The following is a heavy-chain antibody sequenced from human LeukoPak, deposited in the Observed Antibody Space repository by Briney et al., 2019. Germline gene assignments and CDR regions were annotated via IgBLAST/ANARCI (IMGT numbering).Heavy chain of an antibody. J-gene: IGHJ6*03. CDR1: GFTFSDYW. CDR2: IKQDGSEK. D-gene: IGHD3-22*01. Sequence: GGSLRLSCEASGFTFSDYWLSWVRQAPGKGLERVANIKQDGSEKNYVDSVKGRFTISRDNAKNSLYLQMNSLRAEDTAVYYCARAPRSSGYYSYYYYMDVWGKGTTVTVSS. CDR3: ARAPRSSGYYSYYYYMDV. V-gene: IGHV3-7*01.